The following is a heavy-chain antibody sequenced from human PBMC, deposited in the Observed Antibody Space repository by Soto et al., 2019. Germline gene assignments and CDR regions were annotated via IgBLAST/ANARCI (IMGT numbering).Heavy chain of an antibody. J-gene: IGHJ4*02. CDR3: ARVKGGTTRRAFDS. D-gene: IGHD1-7*01. CDR2: IYDNGGA. V-gene: IGHV4-31*03. Sequence: SETLSLTCTVSGDSISSGGYYWSWIRQHPGKGLEWIGYIYDNGGAYYSPSLKGRVVISVDRSENQFSLRLSSVTAADTAVYYCARVKGGTTRRAFDSWGQGTLVTAPQ. CDR1: GDSISSGGYY.